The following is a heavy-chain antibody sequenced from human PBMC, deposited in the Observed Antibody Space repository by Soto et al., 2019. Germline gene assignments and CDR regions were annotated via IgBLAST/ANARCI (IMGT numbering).Heavy chain of an antibody. Sequence: EVQLLESGGGLVQPGGSLRLSCAASGFTFSSYAMSWVRQAPGKGLEWVSAISGSGGSTYYADSVKGRFTISRDNSRNTVYLQMNSLRAEDTAVYHCAKHSSSSGSYYYYIMDVWGQGTTVTVSS. CDR2: ISGSGGST. CDR1: GFTFSSYA. J-gene: IGHJ6*02. V-gene: IGHV3-23*01. CDR3: AKHSSSSGSYYYYIMDV. D-gene: IGHD6-6*01.